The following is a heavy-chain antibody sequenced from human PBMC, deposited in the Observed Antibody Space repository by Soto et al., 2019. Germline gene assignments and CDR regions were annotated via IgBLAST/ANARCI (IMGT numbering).Heavy chain of an antibody. V-gene: IGHV4-39*01. CDR2: FHYSGST. J-gene: IGHJ4*02. CDR3: ARGFGRSHFDY. CDR1: GGSISSRESY. D-gene: IGHD3-16*01. Sequence: XATLSLSCTVSGGSISSRESYWGWIRQPPGKGLEWIGSFHYSGSTYYNPSLKSRVTISVDTSKNQLSLRVTSVTAADPAVYYCARGFGRSHFDYWGQRTLVTVSS.